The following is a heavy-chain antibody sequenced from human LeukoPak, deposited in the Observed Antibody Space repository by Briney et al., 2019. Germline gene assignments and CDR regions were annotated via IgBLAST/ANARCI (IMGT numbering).Heavy chain of an antibody. CDR2: IKSDGVGT. J-gene: IGHJ3*01. CDR1: GFAFSNFP. CDR3: ARVGSWDAYDV. D-gene: IGHD1-26*01. V-gene: IGHV3-64*01. Sequence: GGSLRLSCAASGFAFSNFPMHWVRQVPGEGLEYVSAIKSDGVGTYYANSVRDRFTISRDNSKNTLYLQMGSLRAEDMGVHFCARVGSWDAYDVWGQGTMVTVSS.